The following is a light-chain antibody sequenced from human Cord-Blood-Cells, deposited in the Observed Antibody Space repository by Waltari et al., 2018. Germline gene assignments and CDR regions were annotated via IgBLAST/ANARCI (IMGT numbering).Light chain of an antibody. Sequence: EIVMTPSPATLSVSPGERATLSCRASQSVSSNLAWYQQKPGQAPRLLIYGASTRATGIPASFSGSGSGTEFTLTISSLQSEDFAVYYCQQYNNWPPYTFGQGTKLEIK. CDR3: QQYNNWPPYT. V-gene: IGKV3-15*01. CDR1: QSVSSN. CDR2: GAS. J-gene: IGKJ2*01.